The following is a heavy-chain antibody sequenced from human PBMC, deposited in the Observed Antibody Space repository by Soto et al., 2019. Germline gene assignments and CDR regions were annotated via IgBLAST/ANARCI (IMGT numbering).Heavy chain of an antibody. Sequence: GGSLRLSCAASGFTFSSYWMHWVRQAPGKGLVWVSRINNDGSSPTYADSVKGRFTISRDNAKNMLYLQMDSLRAEDTAVYYCVRDRPHNWFDPWGQGTLVTSPQ. V-gene: IGHV3-74*01. CDR1: GFTFSSYW. CDR3: VRDRPHNWFDP. J-gene: IGHJ5*02. CDR2: INNDGSSP.